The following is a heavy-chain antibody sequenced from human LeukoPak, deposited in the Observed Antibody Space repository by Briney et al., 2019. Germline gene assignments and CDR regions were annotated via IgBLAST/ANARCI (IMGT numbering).Heavy chain of an antibody. D-gene: IGHD3-9*01. Sequence: GGSLRLSCAASGFTFTNYNMHWVRQTPGKGLQWVAAILYDGSKKYYADSVKGRFSVYRDNSDYTLYLQMNNLKTDDTALYSCANFDGDSQAFHIWGLGTMVTVSS. V-gene: IGHV3-30*18. J-gene: IGHJ3*02. CDR2: ILYDGSKK. CDR3: ANFDGDSQAFHI. CDR1: GFTFTNYN.